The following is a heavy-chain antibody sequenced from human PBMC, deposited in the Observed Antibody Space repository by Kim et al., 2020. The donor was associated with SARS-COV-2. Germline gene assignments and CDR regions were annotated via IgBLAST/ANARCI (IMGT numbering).Heavy chain of an antibody. Sequence: GGSLRLSCAASGFTFSSYSMNWVRQAPGKGLEWVSYISSSSSTTYYADSVKGRFTISRDNAKNSLYLQMNSLRAEDTAVYYCARDQLLHNRDGYNCGMDVWGQGTTVNVSS. V-gene: IGHV3-48*04. CDR3: ARDQLLHNRDGYNCGMDV. D-gene: IGHD1-1*01. CDR2: ISSSSSTT. J-gene: IGHJ6*02. CDR1: GFTFSSYS.